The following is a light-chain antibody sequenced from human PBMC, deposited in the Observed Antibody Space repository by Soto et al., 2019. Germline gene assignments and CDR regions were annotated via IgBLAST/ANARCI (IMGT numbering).Light chain of an antibody. CDR1: QSVNNNY. Sequence: EIVLTQSPGTLSFSPGERSTLSCRSSQSVNNNYLAWYQQKPGQAPRLVIYAASSRATGVPDRFSGSGSGTDFTLTISRLEPEDFAVYYCQQYAKAPLTFGQGTKVDIK. CDR3: QQYAKAPLT. CDR2: AAS. V-gene: IGKV3-20*01. J-gene: IGKJ1*01.